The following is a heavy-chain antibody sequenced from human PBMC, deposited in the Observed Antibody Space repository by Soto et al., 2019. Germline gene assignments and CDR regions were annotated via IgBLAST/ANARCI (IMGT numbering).Heavy chain of an antibody. V-gene: IGHV3-23*01. Sequence: GGSLILSCAASGFTFRSYGMMWVRQAPGKGLEWVSAISQSDGGNTYYADSVKGRFNISRDDSKNTLYLQMDSLRPEDTAQYYCAGWNYNYWGHGTQVTVSS. CDR3: AGWNYNY. D-gene: IGHD1-7*01. CDR1: GFTFRSYG. J-gene: IGHJ4*01. CDR2: ISQSDGGNT.